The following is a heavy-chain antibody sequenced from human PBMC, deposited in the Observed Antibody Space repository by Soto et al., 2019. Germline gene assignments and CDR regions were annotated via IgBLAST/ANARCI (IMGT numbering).Heavy chain of an antibody. CDR3: VRGGGTLDY. CDR1: GYSFISYA. Sequence: QVQLVQSGAEVKKSGASVKVSCKASGYSFISYAMYWVRHAPGQGLEWMGIISPRDGTTTYALKFQGRVTMTRDTSTSTMYMEMNNVTSEDTAVYYCVRGGGTLDYWGQGTLVTVSS. J-gene: IGHJ4*02. CDR2: ISPRDGTT. V-gene: IGHV1-46*01.